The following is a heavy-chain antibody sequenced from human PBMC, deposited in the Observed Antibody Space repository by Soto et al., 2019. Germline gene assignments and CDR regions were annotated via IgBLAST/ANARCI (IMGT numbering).Heavy chain of an antibody. CDR1: GFTFSDYY. Sequence: QVQLLESGGGLVKPGGSLRLSCVASGFTFSDYYLSWIRQAPGKGLEWVSYISPGGDVTYYGDSVKGRFTISRDNTKTSLYLLMNSLTTDDTAVYYCARQFVRGVGATSHWGQGALVSVSS. CDR3: ARQFVRGVGATSH. J-gene: IGHJ4*02. V-gene: IGHV3-11*01. CDR2: ISPGGDVT. D-gene: IGHD1-26*01.